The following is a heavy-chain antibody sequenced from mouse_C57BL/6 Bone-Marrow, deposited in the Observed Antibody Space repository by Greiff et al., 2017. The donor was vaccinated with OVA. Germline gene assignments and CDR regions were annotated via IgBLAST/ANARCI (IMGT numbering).Heavy chain of an antibody. Sequence: VHLVESGAELARPGASVKMSCKASGYTFTSYTMHWVKQRPGQGLEWIGYINPSSGYTKYNQKFKDKATLTADKSSSTAYMQLSSLTSEDSAVYYCARWRKEDYFDYWGQGTTLTVSS. V-gene: IGHV1-4*01. CDR2: INPSSGYT. CDR3: ARWRKEDYFDY. CDR1: GYTFTSYT. J-gene: IGHJ2*01.